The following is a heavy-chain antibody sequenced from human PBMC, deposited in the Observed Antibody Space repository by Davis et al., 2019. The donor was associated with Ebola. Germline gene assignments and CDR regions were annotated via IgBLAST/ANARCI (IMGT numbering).Heavy chain of an antibody. CDR2: IYYSGLT. J-gene: IGHJ5*02. V-gene: IGHV4-39*01. CDR1: GSAIISSSSY. CDR3: ARQGWSGYSLRHWLDP. Sequence: SETLSLTCSVSGSAIISSSSYWGWIRQPPRKGLEWIGSIYYSGLTYYNPSLKSRVTISVDTSKNQFSLKLRSVSAADTAVYYCARQGWSGYSLRHWLDPWGRGTLVTVSS. D-gene: IGHD3-3*01.